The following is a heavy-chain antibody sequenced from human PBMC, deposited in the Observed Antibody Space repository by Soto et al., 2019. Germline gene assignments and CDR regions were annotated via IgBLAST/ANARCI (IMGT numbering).Heavy chain of an antibody. CDR1: GFTFSSYA. D-gene: IGHD6-13*01. Sequence: GGSLRLSCAASGFTFSSYAMSWVRQAPGKGLEWVSAISGSGGSTYYTDSVKGRFTISRDNSKKTLYLQMNSLRAEDTAVYYCAKVRPQEWQQLVIDAFDIWGQGTMVTVSS. V-gene: IGHV3-23*01. J-gene: IGHJ3*02. CDR3: AKVRPQEWQQLVIDAFDI. CDR2: ISGSGGST.